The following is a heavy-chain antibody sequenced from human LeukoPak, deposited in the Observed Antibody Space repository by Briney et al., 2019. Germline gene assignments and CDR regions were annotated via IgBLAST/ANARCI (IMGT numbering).Heavy chain of an antibody. D-gene: IGHD6-13*01. J-gene: IGHJ4*02. V-gene: IGHV1-2*02. Sequence: ASVKVSCKASGYTFTDYYLHWVRQAPGQGLEWMGWINSKSGGTNYAPKFQDRVSMTRDTSLSTAYMELSRLRSDDTAVYYCARKTSSSWYDYWGQGTLVTVSS. CDR1: GYTFTDYY. CDR3: ARKTSSSWYDY. CDR2: INSKSGGT.